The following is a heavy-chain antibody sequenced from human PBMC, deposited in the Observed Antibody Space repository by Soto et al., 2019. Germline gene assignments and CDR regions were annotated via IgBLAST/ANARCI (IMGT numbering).Heavy chain of an antibody. V-gene: IGHV1-2*02. J-gene: IGHJ3*01. CDR2: INANSGGT. CDR1: GDTFTGFY. Sequence: ASVKVSCKASGDTFTGFYMYWVRQAPGQGLEWMGWINANSGGTNYAQKFRGRVTMTRDTSISTAYMELSRLTSDDTAVYYCARLRLRFDAFDVWGQGTMVTVSS. D-gene: IGHD3-16*01. CDR3: ARLRLRFDAFDV.